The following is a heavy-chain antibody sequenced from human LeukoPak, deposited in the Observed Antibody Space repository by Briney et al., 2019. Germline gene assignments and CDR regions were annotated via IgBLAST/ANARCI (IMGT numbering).Heavy chain of an antibody. CDR2: IYCSGST. D-gene: IGHD6-13*01. Sequence: ASETLSLTCTVSGGSISSYYWSWIRQPPGKGLEWIGYIYCSGSTNYNPSLKSRVTISVDTSKNQFSLKLSSVTAADTAVYYCARAPYSSSWYEAWGQGTLVTVSS. CDR1: GGSISSYY. CDR3: ARAPYSSSWYEA. V-gene: IGHV4-59*01. J-gene: IGHJ5*02.